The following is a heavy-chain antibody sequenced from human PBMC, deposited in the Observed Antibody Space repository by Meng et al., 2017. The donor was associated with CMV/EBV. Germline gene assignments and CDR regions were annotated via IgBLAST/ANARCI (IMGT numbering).Heavy chain of an antibody. D-gene: IGHD2-2*01. J-gene: IGHJ6*02. CDR2: IKQDGSEK. CDR3: AREVIVVVPVNYYYYYGMDV. CDR1: GFTFSSYW. Sequence: GGSLRLSCAASGFTFSSYWMSWVRQAPGKGLEWVANIKQDGSEKYYVDSVKGRFTISRGNAKNSLYLQMNSLRAEDTAVYYCAREVIVVVPVNYYYYYGMDVWGQGTTVTVSS. V-gene: IGHV3-7*01.